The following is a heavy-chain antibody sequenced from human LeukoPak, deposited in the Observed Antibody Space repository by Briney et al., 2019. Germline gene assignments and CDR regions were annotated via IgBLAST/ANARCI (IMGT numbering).Heavy chain of an antibody. J-gene: IGHJ5*02. Sequence: SETLSLTCTVSGGSISSSSYYWGWIRQPPGKGLEWIGEINHSGSTNYNPSLKSRVTISVDTSKNQFSLKLSSVTAADTAVYYCARGRGSSGSRRGFDPWGQGTLVTVSS. D-gene: IGHD6-19*01. CDR1: GGSISSSSYY. V-gene: IGHV4-39*07. CDR2: INHSGST. CDR3: ARGRGSSGSRRGFDP.